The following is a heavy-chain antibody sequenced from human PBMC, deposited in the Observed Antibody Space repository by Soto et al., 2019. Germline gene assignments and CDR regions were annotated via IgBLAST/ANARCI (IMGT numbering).Heavy chain of an antibody. V-gene: IGHV6-1*01. CDR1: GDSVSSNSAA. CDR3: RRGLAVAGTGYYNMDV. CDR2: TYYRSKWYN. J-gene: IGHJ6*02. D-gene: IGHD6-19*01. Sequence: SQTLSLTCAISGDSVSSNSAAWNWIRQSPSRGLEWLGRTYYRSKWYNDYAGSVKSRITINPDTSKNQFSLQLNSVTPEDTAVYYCRRGLAVAGTGYYNMDVWGQGTTVTVSS.